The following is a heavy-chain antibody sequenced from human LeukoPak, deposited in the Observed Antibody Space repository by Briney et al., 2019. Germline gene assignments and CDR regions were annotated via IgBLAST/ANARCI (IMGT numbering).Heavy chain of an antibody. CDR2: LSKSGNT. CDR3: ARARYVNSFYAFDI. Sequence: PSETLSLTCTVSGGSISSYYWSWIRLPPGKGLGWIGYLSKSGNTNYSPSLKSRVTIFGDTSKNQFFLKLSSVPAAYTAVYYCARARYVNSFYAFDIWGQGTLVTVSS. J-gene: IGHJ3*02. V-gene: IGHV4-59*01. D-gene: IGHD3-9*01. CDR1: GGSISSYY.